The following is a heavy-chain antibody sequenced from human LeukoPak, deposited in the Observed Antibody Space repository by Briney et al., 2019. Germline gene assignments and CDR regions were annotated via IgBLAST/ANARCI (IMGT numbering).Heavy chain of an antibody. CDR2: ISSESNYI. J-gene: IGHJ4*02. CDR3: VRDLWRYFGSGTFYGSGH. V-gene: IGHV3-21*01. D-gene: IGHD3-10*01. Sequence: GGSLRLSCAATGFIFRSYSMIWVRQAPGKGLEWVSSISSESNYIHYTDSVKGRFSISRDDAKNLLYLQMNNVIGEDTAVYYCVRDLWRYFGSGTFYGSGHWGQGTLVTVAS. CDR1: GFIFRSYS.